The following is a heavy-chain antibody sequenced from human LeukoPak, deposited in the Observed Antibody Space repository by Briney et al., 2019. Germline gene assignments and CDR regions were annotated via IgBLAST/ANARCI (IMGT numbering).Heavy chain of an antibody. CDR3: TTDGDCSSNSCYRYYYYYMDV. CDR2: IKSKTDGGTT. V-gene: IGHV3-15*01. CDR1: GFTFINAW. J-gene: IGHJ6*03. D-gene: IGHD2-2*02. Sequence: GGSLRLSCAASGFTFINAWMSWVRQAPGKGPEWVGRIKSKTDGGTTDYAAPVKGRFTISRDDSKNTLYMQMNSLKTEDTAVYYCTTDGDCSSNSCYRYYYYYMDVWGKGTTVTVSS.